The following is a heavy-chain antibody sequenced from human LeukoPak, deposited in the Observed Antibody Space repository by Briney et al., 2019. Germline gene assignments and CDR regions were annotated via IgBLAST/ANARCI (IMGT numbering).Heavy chain of an antibody. CDR3: ARDQSVDWRGXYXGMDV. CDR1: GGSISTYY. CDR2: IYYSGST. Sequence: PSETLSLTCSVSGGSISTYYWSWIRQPPGKGLEWIGDIYYSGSTNYNPSLKSRVTIAVDTSKNQFSLKLNSVTAADMAVYYCARDQSVDWRGXYXGMDVWGQGPRSPSP. J-gene: IGHJ6*02. V-gene: IGHV4-59*01. D-gene: IGHD2-21*01.